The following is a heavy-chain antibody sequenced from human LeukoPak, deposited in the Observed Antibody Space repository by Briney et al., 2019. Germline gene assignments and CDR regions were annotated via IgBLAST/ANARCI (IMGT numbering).Heavy chain of an antibody. J-gene: IGHJ4*02. D-gene: IGHD3-3*01. V-gene: IGHV1-69*13. CDR2: IIPIFGTA. CDR1: GGTFISYA. CDR3: ASQADFWSGIDY. Sequence: SVKVSCKASGGTFISYAISWVRQAPGQGLEWMGGIIPIFGTANYAQKFQGRVTITADESTSTAYMELSSLRSEDTAVYYCASQADFWSGIDYWGQGTLVTVSS.